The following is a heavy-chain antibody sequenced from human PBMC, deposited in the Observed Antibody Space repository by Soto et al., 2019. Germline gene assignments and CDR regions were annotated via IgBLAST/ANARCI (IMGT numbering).Heavy chain of an antibody. D-gene: IGHD3-10*01. V-gene: IGHV3-48*02. CDR3: ASGLGSSRS. CDR2: ISSSGSTI. CDR1: GFTFSSYT. J-gene: IGHJ1*01. Sequence: GGSLRLSCVVSGFTFSSYTMNWVRQTPGRRLEWVAYISSSGSTIYYAESVKGRFTVSRDKVKSSLYLQMDGLRDEDTAVYYCASGLGSSRSWGQGSRVTVSS.